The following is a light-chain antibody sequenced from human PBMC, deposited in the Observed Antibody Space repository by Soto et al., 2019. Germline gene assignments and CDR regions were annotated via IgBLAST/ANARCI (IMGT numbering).Light chain of an antibody. CDR3: AAWDERLNGYL. V-gene: IGLV1-44*01. CDR2: SNN. CDR1: SSNIGSNT. J-gene: IGLJ1*01. Sequence: QSVLTQPPSASGTPGQRVTISCSGSSSNIGSNTVNWYQQLPGTAPKLLIYSNNQRPSGVPDRFSGSKSGTSASLAISGLQSEDEADYYCAAWDERLNGYLFGTGIKVTVL.